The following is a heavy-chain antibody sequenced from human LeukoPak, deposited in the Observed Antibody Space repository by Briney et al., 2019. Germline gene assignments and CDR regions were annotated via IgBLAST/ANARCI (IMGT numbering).Heavy chain of an antibody. Sequence: GESLRLSCAASGFTFVNYAMSWVRQAPGKGLEWVSAVVGNGGTTFYADSVKGRFTISRDNSKNTVYLQINSLRGEDTAVYYCAKARLSTGWAYNDYWGQGALVTVSS. CDR1: GFTFVNYA. J-gene: IGHJ4*02. D-gene: IGHD6-19*01. V-gene: IGHV3-23*01. CDR2: VVGNGGTT. CDR3: AKARLSTGWAYNDY.